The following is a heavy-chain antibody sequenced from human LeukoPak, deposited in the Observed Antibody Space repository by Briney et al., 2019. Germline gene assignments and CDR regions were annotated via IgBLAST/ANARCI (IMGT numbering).Heavy chain of an antibody. D-gene: IGHD3-22*01. V-gene: IGHV3-33*01. J-gene: IGHJ4*02. Sequence: GRSLRLSCAASGFTFSSYGMHWVRQAPGKGLEWVAVIWYDGSNKYYADSVKGRFTISRDNSKNTLYLQMNSLRAEDTAVYYCAREGSGYRYYFDYWGQGTLVTVSS. CDR1: GFTFSSYG. CDR3: AREGSGYRYYFDY. CDR2: IWYDGSNK.